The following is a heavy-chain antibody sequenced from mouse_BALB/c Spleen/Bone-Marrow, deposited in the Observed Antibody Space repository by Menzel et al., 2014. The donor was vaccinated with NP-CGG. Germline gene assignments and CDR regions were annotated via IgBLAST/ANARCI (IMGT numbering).Heavy chain of an antibody. CDR2: IYPGDGST. CDR3: AYYRYDEYFDV. V-gene: IGHV1S56*01. J-gene: IGHJ1*01. CDR1: GYTFTSYF. Sequence: VKLQESGPELVKPGASVKMSCKASGYTFTSYFIHWVKQRPGQGLGWIGWIYPGDGSTKYNEKFKGKTTLTADKSSSTAYMLLSSLTSEDSAIFFCAYYRYDEYFDVWGAGTTVTVSS. D-gene: IGHD2-14*01.